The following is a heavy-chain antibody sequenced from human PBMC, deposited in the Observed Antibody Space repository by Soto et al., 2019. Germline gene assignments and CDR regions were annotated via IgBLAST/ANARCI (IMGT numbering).Heavy chain of an antibody. Sequence: ASVKVSCKASGYAFTSYDINWVRQATGQGLEWMGWMNPNSGNTGYAQKFQGRVTMTRNTSISTAYMELSSLRSEDTAVYYCARSETLRYFDWLSSTSYYMDVWGKGTTVTVS. J-gene: IGHJ6*03. CDR3: ARSETLRYFDWLSSTSYYMDV. V-gene: IGHV1-8*01. D-gene: IGHD3-9*01. CDR1: GYAFTSYD. CDR2: MNPNSGNT.